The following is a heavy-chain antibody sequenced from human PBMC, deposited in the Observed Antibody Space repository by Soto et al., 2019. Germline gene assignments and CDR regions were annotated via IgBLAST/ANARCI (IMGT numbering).Heavy chain of an antibody. CDR3: AREVSPPRVGARTVDY. V-gene: IGHV6-1*01. D-gene: IGHD3-16*01. CDR1: GDSVSSNSAA. CDR2: TYYRSKWYN. Sequence: PSQTLSRTCAISGDSVSSNSAAWNWIRQSPSRGLEWLGRTYYRSKWYNDYAVSVKSRITINPDTSKNQFSLRLNSVTPEDTAVYYCAREVSPPRVGARTVDYWGQGTLVTVSS. J-gene: IGHJ4*02.